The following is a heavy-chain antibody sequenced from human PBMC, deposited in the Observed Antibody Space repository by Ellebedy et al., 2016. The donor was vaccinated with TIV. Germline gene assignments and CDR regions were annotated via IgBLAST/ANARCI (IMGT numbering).Heavy chain of an antibody. D-gene: IGHD6-13*01. CDR3: ARHKVAARIAWYFDL. Sequence: MPSETLSLTCTVSGGSISSYYWSWIRQPPGKGLEWIWYIYYSGSTNYNPSRKTRLTISVDTSKNQFSLKLSSVTAADTAVYYCARHKVAARIAWYFDLWGRGTLVTVSS. J-gene: IGHJ2*01. CDR1: GGSISSYY. CDR2: IYYSGST. V-gene: IGHV4-59*08.